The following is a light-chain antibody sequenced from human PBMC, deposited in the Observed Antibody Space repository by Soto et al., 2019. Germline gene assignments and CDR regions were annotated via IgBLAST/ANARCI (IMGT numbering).Light chain of an antibody. CDR2: GAS. Sequence: EVVLTQSPATLSLSPGERATLSGRASQSVSSSYLAWYQQKPGQAPRLXIYGASSRATGIPERFSGSGAGTECTRTISRLEPEDVSVYCCQQYGSSLITFGHGTRLEIK. V-gene: IGKV3-20*01. J-gene: IGKJ5*01. CDR3: QQYGSSLIT. CDR1: QSVSSSY.